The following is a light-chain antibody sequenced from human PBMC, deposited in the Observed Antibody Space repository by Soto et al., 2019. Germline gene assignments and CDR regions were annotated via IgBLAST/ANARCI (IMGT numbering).Light chain of an antibody. CDR3: SSYTSSRDVV. V-gene: IGLV2-14*01. CDR2: EVS. J-gene: IGLJ2*01. CDR1: SSDVGGYNY. Sequence: QSVLTQPASVFGSPGQSITISCTGTSSDVGGYNYVSWYQQHPGKAPKLMIYEVSNRPSGVSNRFSGSKSGNTASLTISGLQAEDEADYYCSSYTSSRDVVFGGGTKVTVL.